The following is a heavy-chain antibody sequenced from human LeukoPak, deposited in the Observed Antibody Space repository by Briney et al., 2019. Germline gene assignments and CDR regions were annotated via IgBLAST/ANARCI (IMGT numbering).Heavy chain of an antibody. CDR2: IYKIGTT. J-gene: IGHJ4*02. Sequence: SETLSLTCTVFGDSVTGYYLNWVRQPPGKGLEWIGHIYKIGTTNYNPSLKSRLTISADTSKNQFSLKLSSVTAADTAVYYCATLVGATSGDDYWGQGTLVTVSS. V-gene: IGHV4-4*09. CDR1: GDSVTGYY. D-gene: IGHD1-26*01. CDR3: ATLVGATSGDDY.